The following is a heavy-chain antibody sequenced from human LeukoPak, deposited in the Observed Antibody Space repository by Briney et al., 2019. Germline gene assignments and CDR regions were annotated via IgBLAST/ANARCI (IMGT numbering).Heavy chain of an antibody. CDR3: ARDLCSSTSCYRSFDY. J-gene: IGHJ4*02. CDR1: GFTFSSYS. CDR2: ISSSSSYI. D-gene: IGHD2-2*01. Sequence: GGSLRLSCAASGFTFSSYSMNWVRQAPGKGLEWVSSISSSSSYIYYADSVKGRFTISRDNAKNSLYLQMNSLRAEDTAVYYCARDLCSSTSCYRSFDYWDQGTLVTVSS. V-gene: IGHV3-21*01.